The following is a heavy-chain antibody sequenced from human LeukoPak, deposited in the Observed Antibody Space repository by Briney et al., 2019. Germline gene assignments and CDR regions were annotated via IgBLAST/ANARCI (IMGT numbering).Heavy chain of an antibody. CDR3: ATALYSSGWKFDY. CDR2: FDPEDGET. Sequence: GASVKVSCKASGYTFTSYGISWVRQAPGKGLEWMGGFDPEDGETIYAQKFQGRVTMTEDTSTDTAYMELSSLRSEDTAVYYCATALYSSGWKFDYWGQGTLVTVSS. V-gene: IGHV1-24*01. J-gene: IGHJ4*02. CDR1: GYTFTSYG. D-gene: IGHD6-19*01.